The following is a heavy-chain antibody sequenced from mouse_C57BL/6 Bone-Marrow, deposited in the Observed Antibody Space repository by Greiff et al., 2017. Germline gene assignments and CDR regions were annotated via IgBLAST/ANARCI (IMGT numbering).Heavy chain of an antibody. V-gene: IGHV5-4*01. CDR1: GFTFSSYA. J-gene: IGHJ3*01. CDR2: ISDGGSYT. Sequence: EVKLMESGGGLVKPGGSLKLSCAASGFTFSSYAMSWVRQTPEKRLEWVATISDGGSYTYYPDNVKGRFTISRDNAKNNLYLQMSHLKSEDTAMXYCARDGGYYGNTWFAYWGPGTLVTVSA. D-gene: IGHD2-1*01. CDR3: ARDGGYYGNTWFAY.